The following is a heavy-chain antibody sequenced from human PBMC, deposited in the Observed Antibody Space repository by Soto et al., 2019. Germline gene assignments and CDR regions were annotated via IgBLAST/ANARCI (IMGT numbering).Heavy chain of an antibody. CDR2: NNPKSGGT. V-gene: IGHV1-2*02. CDR1: GDTFTANY. D-gene: IGHD1-26*01. CDR3: ARDLAKGGGSAGFDY. J-gene: IGHJ4*02. Sequence: QVQLLQSGAEVKKPGASVKVSCKASGDTFTANYIHWVRQAPGQGCEWMGWNNPKSGGTKYPQKFQGRVTMTRDTSLSTVYMTLTRLTSEDTAVYYCARDLAKGGGSAGFDYWGQGTLVTVSS.